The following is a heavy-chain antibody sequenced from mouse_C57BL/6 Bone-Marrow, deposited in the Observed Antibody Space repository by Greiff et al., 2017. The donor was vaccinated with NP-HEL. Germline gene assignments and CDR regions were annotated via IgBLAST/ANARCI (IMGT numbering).Heavy chain of an antibody. Sequence: EVQGVESGGGLVQPGGSLKLSCAASGFTFSDYYMYWVRQTPEKRLEWVAYISNGGGSTYYPDTVKGRFTISRDNAKNTLYLQMSRLKSEDTAMYYCASPIYYGNPFAYWGQGTLVTVSA. CDR2: ISNGGGST. CDR3: ASPIYYGNPFAY. CDR1: GFTFSDYY. V-gene: IGHV5-12*01. J-gene: IGHJ3*01. D-gene: IGHD2-1*01.